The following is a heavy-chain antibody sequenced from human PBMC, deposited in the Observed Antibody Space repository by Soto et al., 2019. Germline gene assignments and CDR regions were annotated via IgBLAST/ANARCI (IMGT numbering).Heavy chain of an antibody. D-gene: IGHD3-22*01. CDR3: GSSASPDAY. CDR1: GCIFNSYS. V-gene: IGHV3-48*01. CDR2: INSGSTSV. J-gene: IGHJ4*02. Sequence: VESGGGLVQPGGSLRLSCVASGCIFNSYSINWFRQAPGKGLEWISYINSGSTSVFYADSVKGRFTISRDNAKNSLYLQMNSLRSEDTAVYYCGSSASPDAYWGQGTLVTVSS.